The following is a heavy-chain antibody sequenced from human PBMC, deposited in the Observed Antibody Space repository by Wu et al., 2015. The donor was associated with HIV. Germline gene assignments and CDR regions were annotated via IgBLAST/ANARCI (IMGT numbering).Heavy chain of an antibody. CDR2: IYHSGST. V-gene: IGHV4-38-2*01. Sequence: QVQLQESGPGLVKPSETLSLTCVVSGYSISSGYYWGWIRQPPGKGLEWIGSIYHSGSTYYNPSLKSRVTISVDTSKNQFSLKLSSVIAADTAVYYCARGQRETDTSGYFSAEYFQHWGQGTLVTVSS. CDR1: GYSISSGYY. D-gene: IGHD3-22*01. CDR3: ARGQRETDTSGYFSAEYFQH. J-gene: IGHJ1*01.